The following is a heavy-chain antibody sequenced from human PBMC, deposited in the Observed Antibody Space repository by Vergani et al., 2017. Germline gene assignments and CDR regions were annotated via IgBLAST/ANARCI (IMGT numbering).Heavy chain of an antibody. Sequence: QVQLVQSGAEVKKPGSSAKVSCKASGGTFSSYAISWVRQAPGQGLEWMGGIIPIFGTANYAQRFQGRVTFTADDSTSTAYMELSSLRSEDTAVYYCARESREDCGSTSCSTPRGRCSAGGQETLVAVSS. D-gene: IGHD2-2*01. CDR3: ARESREDCGSTSCSTPRGRCSA. V-gene: IGHV1-69*01. CDR1: GGTFSSYA. CDR2: IIPIFGTA. J-gene: IGHJ1*01.